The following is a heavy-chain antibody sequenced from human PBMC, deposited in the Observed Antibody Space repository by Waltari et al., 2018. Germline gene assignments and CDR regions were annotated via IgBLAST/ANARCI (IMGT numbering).Heavy chain of an antibody. D-gene: IGHD5-12*01. CDR3: TRGGGYSGFPL. Sequence: QVLLHQPGPVLATPSETMSLTCSLSVGLIMSHHWSWIRQPPGKGLEWIGSISDTCDTNFNPSLHSRGSMAVDTAKNQFSLKLSSLAPADTAVYYCTRGGGYSGFPLWGQGALVTVPS. V-gene: IGHV4-59*11. CDR1: VGLIMSHH. J-gene: IGHJ4*02. CDR2: ISDTCDT.